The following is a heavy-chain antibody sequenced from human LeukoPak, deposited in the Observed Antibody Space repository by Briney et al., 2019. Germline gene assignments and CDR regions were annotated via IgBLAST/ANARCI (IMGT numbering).Heavy chain of an antibody. CDR2: INPNTGGT. J-gene: IGHJ4*02. Sequence: GASLNLSSKPSGYPFSDYQMHWVRQAPGQGLEWMGWINPNTGGTNYAQKFQGRVSMTRDTSMNTAYMDLSTLRSDDTAVYYCERAKENGCGYWGQGTLVTVSS. CDR3: ERAKENGCGY. D-gene: IGHD1-1*01. CDR1: GYPFSDYQ. V-gene: IGHV1-2*02.